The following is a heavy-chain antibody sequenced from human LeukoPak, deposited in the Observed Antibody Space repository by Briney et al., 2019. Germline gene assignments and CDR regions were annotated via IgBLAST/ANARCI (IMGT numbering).Heavy chain of an antibody. CDR1: GGTFSSYA. CDR3: ARLPAYGDCGGDCHLDY. CDR2: IIPIFGTA. V-gene: IGHV1-69*06. D-gene: IGHD2-21*02. Sequence: SVKVSCKASGGTFSSYALSWVRQAPGQGLEWMGRIIPIFGTANYAQKFQGRVTITADKSTSTAYMELSSLGSEDTAVYYCARLPAYGDCGGDCHLDYWGQGTLVTVSS. J-gene: IGHJ4*02.